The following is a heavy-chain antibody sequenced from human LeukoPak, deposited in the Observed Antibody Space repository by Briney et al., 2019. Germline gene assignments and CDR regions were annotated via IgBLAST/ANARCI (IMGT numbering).Heavy chain of an antibody. V-gene: IGHV1-69*06. CDR2: IIPIFGTA. Sequence: ASVKVSCKASGGTFSSYAISWVRQAPGQGLEWMGGIIPIFGTANYAQKFQGRVTITADKSTSTAYMELSSLRSEDTAVHYCARGISSGWTGYYYYMDVWGKGTTVTVSS. CDR3: ARGISSGWTGYYYYMDV. CDR1: GGTFSSYA. D-gene: IGHD6-19*01. J-gene: IGHJ6*03.